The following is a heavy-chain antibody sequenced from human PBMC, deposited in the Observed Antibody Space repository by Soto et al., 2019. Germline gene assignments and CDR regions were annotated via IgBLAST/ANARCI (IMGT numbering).Heavy chain of an antibody. V-gene: IGHV4-39*01. J-gene: IGHJ5*02. Sequence: TSETLSLTCTVSGGSISSSIYYWGWIRQPPGKGLEWIGSIYYSGSTYYNPSLKSRVTISVDTSKNQFSLKLSSVTAADTAVYYCASPKIAFYNWFDPWGQGTLVTVSS. CDR2: IYYSGST. CDR1: GGSISSSIYY. D-gene: IGHD3-3*02. CDR3: ASPKIAFYNWFDP.